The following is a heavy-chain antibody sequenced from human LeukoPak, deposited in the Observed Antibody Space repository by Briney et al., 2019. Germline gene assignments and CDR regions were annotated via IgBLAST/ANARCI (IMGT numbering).Heavy chain of an antibody. CDR1: GYTFTGYY. Sequence: ASVKVSCKASGYTFTGYYMHGVRQAPGQGLEWMGWINPNSGGTNYAQKFQGRVTMTRDTSISTAYMELSRLRSDDTAVYYCAGDLSGYGNFDYWGQGTLVTVSS. CDR2: INPNSGGT. V-gene: IGHV1-2*02. J-gene: IGHJ4*02. CDR3: AGDLSGYGNFDY. D-gene: IGHD5-12*01.